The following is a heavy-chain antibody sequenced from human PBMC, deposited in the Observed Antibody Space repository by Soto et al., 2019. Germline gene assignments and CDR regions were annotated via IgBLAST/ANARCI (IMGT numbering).Heavy chain of an antibody. J-gene: IGHJ4*02. CDR3: ATLGPCSGGTCYSRPLDN. CDR1: GYNFATTS. CDR2: ITPYNGDT. D-gene: IGHD2-15*01. V-gene: IGHV1-18*01. Sequence: QAHLQKSGAEVKKPGASVKVSCEASGYNFATTSIAWVRQAPGHGLEWMGWITPYNGDTNYEQKLQGRVTMTTDTSTNTAHMEVRSLRSDDTAVYYCATLGPCSGGTCYSRPLDNWGQGTLVTVSS.